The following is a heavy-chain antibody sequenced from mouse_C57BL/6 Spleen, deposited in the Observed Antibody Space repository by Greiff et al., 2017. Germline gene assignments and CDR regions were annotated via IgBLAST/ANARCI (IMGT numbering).Heavy chain of an antibody. CDR3: ARVLNWEWFAY. V-gene: IGHV5-4*03. CDR1: GFTFSSYA. Sequence: EVNVVESGGGLVKPGGSLKLSCAASGFTFSSYAMSWVRQTPEKRLEWVATISDGGSYTYYPDNVKGRFTISRDNAKNNLYLQMSHLKSEDTAMYYCARVLNWEWFAYWGQGTLVTVSA. J-gene: IGHJ3*01. D-gene: IGHD4-1*02. CDR2: ISDGGSYT.